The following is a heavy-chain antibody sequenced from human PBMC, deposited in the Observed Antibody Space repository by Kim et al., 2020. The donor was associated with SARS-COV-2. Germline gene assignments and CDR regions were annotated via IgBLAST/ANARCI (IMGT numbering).Heavy chain of an antibody. V-gene: IGHV3-23*01. J-gene: IGHJ4*02. D-gene: IGHD2-21*01. CDR3: AKPRTIPF. CDR2: GGIT. Sequence: GGITYYADSVRGRFTISRNNSKRTLFLQMNSLRDDDTAVYYCAKPRTIPFWGQGTLVIVSS.